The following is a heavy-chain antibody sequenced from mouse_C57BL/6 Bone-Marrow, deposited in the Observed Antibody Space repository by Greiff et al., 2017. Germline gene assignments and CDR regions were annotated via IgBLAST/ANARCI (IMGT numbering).Heavy chain of an antibody. Sequence: DVQLVESGGGLVQPGGSLKLSCAASGFTFSDYYMYWVLQTSEKRLEWVAYISNGGGSTYYPDTVKGRFTISRDNAKNTLYLQMSRLKSEDTAMYYCARHPHCYGRLWYFDVWGTGTTVTVSS. CDR2: ISNGGGST. D-gene: IGHD1-2*01. V-gene: IGHV5-12*01. CDR3: ARHPHCYGRLWYFDV. J-gene: IGHJ1*03. CDR1: GFTFSDYY.